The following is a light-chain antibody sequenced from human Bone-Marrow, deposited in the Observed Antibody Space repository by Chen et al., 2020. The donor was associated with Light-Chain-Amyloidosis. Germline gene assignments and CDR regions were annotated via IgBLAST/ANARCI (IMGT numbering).Light chain of an antibody. Sequence: QSALTQPASVAGSPGQSITLSCTGTRSDIGSFTLVPWYQHHPDKAPKLIIYEVEKRPSGVSNRFSGSRSGNTASLTISGLQADDEAAYYCCSYAGASTYVFGTGTEVTVL. J-gene: IGLJ1*01. CDR1: RSDIGSFTL. CDR3: CSYAGASTYV. V-gene: IGLV2-23*02. CDR2: EVE.